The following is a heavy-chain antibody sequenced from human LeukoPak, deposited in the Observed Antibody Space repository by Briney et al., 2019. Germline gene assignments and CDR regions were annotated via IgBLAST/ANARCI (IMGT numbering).Heavy chain of an antibody. D-gene: IGHD3-16*02. J-gene: IGHJ3*02. CDR3: AKDLVWGSYRYSAFDI. CDR2: IWYDGSNK. CDR1: GFTFSSYG. Sequence: GSLRLSCAASGFTFSSYGMHWVRQAPGKGLEWVAVIWYDGSNKYYADSVKGRFTISRDNSKNTLYLQMNSLRAEDTAVYYCAKDLVWGSYRYSAFDIWGQGTMVTVSS. V-gene: IGHV3-33*06.